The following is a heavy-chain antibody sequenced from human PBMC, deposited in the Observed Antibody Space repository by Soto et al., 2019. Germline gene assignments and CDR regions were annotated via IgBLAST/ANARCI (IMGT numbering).Heavy chain of an antibody. CDR1: GGTFSSFE. CDR3: ARDLGRNSSNYYGMDV. Sequence: QVQLVQSGADLKKLGSSVKVSCKASGGTFSSFETHWVRQAPGQGLEWMGGITPILDTTHYARKFQVRVTITADEATNTVYMELRSPRSGDTAVYYCARDLGRNSSNYYGMDVWGQGTTVTVSS. V-gene: IGHV1-69*01. CDR2: ITPILDTT. J-gene: IGHJ6*02. D-gene: IGHD2-8*01.